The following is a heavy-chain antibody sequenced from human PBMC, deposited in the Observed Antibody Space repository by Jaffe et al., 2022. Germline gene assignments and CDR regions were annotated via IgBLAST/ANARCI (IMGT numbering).Heavy chain of an antibody. CDR1: GYSISSGYY. V-gene: IGHV4-38-2*01. D-gene: IGHD3-22*01. Sequence: QVQLQESGPGLVKPSETLSLTCAVSGYSISSGYYWGWIRQPPGKGLEWIGSIYHSGSTYYNPSLKSRVTISVDTSKNQFSLKLSSVTAADTAVYYCARAQGRYAYYYDSSGYYYFDYWGQGTLVTVSS. CDR3: ARAQGRYAYYYDSSGYYYFDY. CDR2: IYHSGST. J-gene: IGHJ4*02.